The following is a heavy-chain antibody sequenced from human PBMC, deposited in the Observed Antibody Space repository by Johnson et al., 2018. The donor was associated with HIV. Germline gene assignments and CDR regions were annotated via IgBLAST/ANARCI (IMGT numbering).Heavy chain of an antibody. J-gene: IGHJ3*02. Sequence: VQLVESGGGLVPPGRSLRLSCAGSGFPFDDYAMHWVRQAPGKGLEWVSSISWNSGSIGYADSVKGRFTISRDNAKNSLYLQMTSMRAEDTALYYCAKDKSWIDHAFDIWGQGTMVTVAS. CDR1: GFPFDDYA. D-gene: IGHD2-2*03. CDR3: AKDKSWIDHAFDI. CDR2: ISWNSGSI. V-gene: IGHV3-9*01.